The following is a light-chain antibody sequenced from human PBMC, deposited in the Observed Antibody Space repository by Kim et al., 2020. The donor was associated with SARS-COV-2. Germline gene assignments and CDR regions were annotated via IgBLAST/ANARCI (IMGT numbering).Light chain of an antibody. CDR3: ISYTTGSTLV. Sequence: GHAITISCTGTSRDIGDYESVSGYQQHPGNAPKRIIFAVSERPSGASDRFSGSKSGNTASLTISGLQAEDEADYYCISYTTGSTLVFGGGTQLTVL. CDR1: SRDIGDYES. J-gene: IGLJ3*02. V-gene: IGLV2-14*03. CDR2: AVS.